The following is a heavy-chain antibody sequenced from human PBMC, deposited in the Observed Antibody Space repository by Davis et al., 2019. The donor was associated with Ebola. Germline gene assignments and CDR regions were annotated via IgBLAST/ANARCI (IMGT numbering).Heavy chain of an antibody. CDR2: ISANNGKT. V-gene: IGHV1-18*01. Sequence: AASVKVSCKASGYTFSSYGFTWVRQAPGQGLEWMGWISANNGKTNYAQKFQGRVTMTTDTSTSTAYMELRSLRSDDTAVYSCARGGGVVMTANADYWGQGTLVNVSS. D-gene: IGHD2-21*02. CDR3: ARGGGVVMTANADY. J-gene: IGHJ4*02. CDR1: GYTFSSYG.